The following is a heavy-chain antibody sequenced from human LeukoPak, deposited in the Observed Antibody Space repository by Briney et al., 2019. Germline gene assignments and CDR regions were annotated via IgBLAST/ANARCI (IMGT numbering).Heavy chain of an antibody. CDR1: GFAFSSYW. V-gene: IGHV3-7*01. J-gene: IGHJ4*02. D-gene: IGHD6-19*01. Sequence: GGSLRLSCAASGFAFSSYWMSWVRQAPGKGLEWVANIRGDGSEIHYLGSVKGRFTISRDNAKNLLYLQMNSLRAEDTAVYYCARDQWWQFIAVAITSYFDCWGQGTLVTVSS. CDR3: ARDQWWQFIAVAITSYFDC. CDR2: IRGDGSEI.